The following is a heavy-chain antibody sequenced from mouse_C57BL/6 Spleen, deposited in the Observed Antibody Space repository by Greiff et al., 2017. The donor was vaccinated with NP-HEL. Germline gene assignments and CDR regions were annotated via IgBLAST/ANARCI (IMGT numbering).Heavy chain of an antibody. D-gene: IGHD1-1*01. CDR2: ISYDGSN. CDR1: GYSITSGYY. CDR3: ASFVRAMDY. J-gene: IGHJ4*01. V-gene: IGHV3-6*01. Sequence: VQLQQSGPGLVKPSQSLSLTCSVTGYSITSGYYWNWIRQFPGNKLEWMGYISYDGSNNYNPSLKNRISITRDTSKNQFFLKLNSVTTEDTATYYCASFVRAMDYWGQGTSVTVSS.